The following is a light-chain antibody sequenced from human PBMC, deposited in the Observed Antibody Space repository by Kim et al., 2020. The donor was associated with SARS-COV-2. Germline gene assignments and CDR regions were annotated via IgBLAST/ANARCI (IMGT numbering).Light chain of an antibody. Sequence: IQLTQSPSSLSASEGDRVTITCRARQGISSYLAWYQQKPGKAPKLLIYAASTLQSGVPSRFSGSGSGTDFTLTISSLQPEDFATYYCQQLNSYPPMYTFGQGTKLEI. J-gene: IGKJ2*01. V-gene: IGKV1-9*01. CDR1: QGISSY. CDR2: AAS. CDR3: QQLNSYPPMYT.